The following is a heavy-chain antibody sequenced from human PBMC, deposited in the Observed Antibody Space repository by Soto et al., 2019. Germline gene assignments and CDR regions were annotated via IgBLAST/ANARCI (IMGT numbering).Heavy chain of an antibody. J-gene: IGHJ4*02. CDR2: ISSTTNYI. D-gene: IGHD1-7*01. CDR3: SRESEELPSNFDC. Sequence: PVRSVRLSFAASGFTFSIYSMNWVRQAPGKRLEWVSSISSTTNYIYYADSMKGRFTVSRDNAKNSVYLDMNSLSAEDTAVYYFSRESEELPSNFDCCGQASPITLSS. CDR1: GFTFSIYS. V-gene: IGHV3-21*01.